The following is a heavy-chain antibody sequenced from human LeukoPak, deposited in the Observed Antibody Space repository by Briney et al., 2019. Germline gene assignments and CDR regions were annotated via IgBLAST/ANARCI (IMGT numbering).Heavy chain of an antibody. CDR2: IIPIFGTA. Sequence: SVKVSYTASGGTFISYAISWVRQAPGQGLEWMGGIIPIFGTANYAQKFQGRVTITADESTSTAYMELSSLRSEDTAVYYCARGFMVRGVRGLTSDAFDIWGQGTMVTVSS. CDR3: ARGFMVRGVRGLTSDAFDI. CDR1: GGTFISYA. D-gene: IGHD3-10*01. V-gene: IGHV1-69*13. J-gene: IGHJ3*02.